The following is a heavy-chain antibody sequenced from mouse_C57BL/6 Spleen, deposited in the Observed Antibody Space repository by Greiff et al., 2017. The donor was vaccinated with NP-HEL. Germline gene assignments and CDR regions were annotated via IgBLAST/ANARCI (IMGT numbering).Heavy chain of an antibody. Sequence: EVQGVESGGDLVKPGGSLKLSCAASGFTFSSYGMSWVRQTPDKRLEWVATISSGGSYTYYPDSVKGRFTISRDNAKNTLYLQMSSLKSEDTAMYYCARDYYGSSSHFDYWGQGTTLTVSS. D-gene: IGHD1-1*01. V-gene: IGHV5-6*01. J-gene: IGHJ2*01. CDR2: ISSGGSYT. CDR1: GFTFSSYG. CDR3: ARDYYGSSSHFDY.